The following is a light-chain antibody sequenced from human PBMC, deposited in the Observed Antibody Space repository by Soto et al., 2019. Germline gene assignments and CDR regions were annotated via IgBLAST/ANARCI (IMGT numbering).Light chain of an antibody. CDR3: QQYNNWPPYP. CDR2: GAS. V-gene: IGKV3-15*01. J-gene: IGKJ2*01. CDR1: QSVSSN. Sequence: EIVMTQSPDTLSVSPGERVTLSCRASQSVSSNLAWYQKKPGQAPRLLIYGASTRATGIPARFSGSGSGTDFTLTISSLQSADFALYFCQQYNNWPPYPFGQGTKLEIK.